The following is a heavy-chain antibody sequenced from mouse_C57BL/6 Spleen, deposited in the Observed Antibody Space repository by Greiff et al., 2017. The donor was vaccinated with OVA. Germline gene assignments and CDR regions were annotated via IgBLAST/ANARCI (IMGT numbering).Heavy chain of an antibody. V-gene: IGHV1-82*01. J-gene: IGHJ3*01. CDR2: IYPGDGDT. CDR3: ARTGYAGWFAY. Sequence: QVQLQQSGPELVKPGASVKISCKASGYAFSSSWMNWVKQRPGKGLEWIGRIYPGDGDTNYNGKFKGKATLTADKSSSTAYMQLSSLTSEDSAVYCCARTGYAGWFAYWGQGTLVTVSA. CDR1: GYAFSSSW.